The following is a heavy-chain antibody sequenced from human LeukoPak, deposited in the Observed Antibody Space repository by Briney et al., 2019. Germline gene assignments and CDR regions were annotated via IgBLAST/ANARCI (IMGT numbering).Heavy chain of an antibody. Sequence: ASVKVSCKASGYTFTGYYIHWVRQAPGQGLEWVGHINPNSGGTNYAQKFQGRVTMTRDTSINTAYMELSSLRSDDTAVYYCARDHLAAARSGGWGQGTLVTVSS. D-gene: IGHD6-6*01. CDR2: INPNSGGT. CDR1: GYTFTGYY. V-gene: IGHV1-2*06. J-gene: IGHJ4*02. CDR3: ARDHLAAARSGG.